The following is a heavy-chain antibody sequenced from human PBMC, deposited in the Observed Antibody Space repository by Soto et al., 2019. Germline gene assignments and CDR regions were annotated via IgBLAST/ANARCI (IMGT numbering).Heavy chain of an antibody. CDR2: ISSTGINT. CDR1: GFMFSNSA. CDR3: ARGAWGRFFDL. V-gene: IGHV3-64*02. Sequence: GGSLRLSCAASGFMFSNSAMHWVRQAPGKGLEYVSAISSTGINTFYADSVKDRFTVSRDNSKNTLYLQMGSLTVEDTGVYYCARGAWGRFFDLWGRGTLVTVSS. J-gene: IGHJ2*01. D-gene: IGHD7-27*01.